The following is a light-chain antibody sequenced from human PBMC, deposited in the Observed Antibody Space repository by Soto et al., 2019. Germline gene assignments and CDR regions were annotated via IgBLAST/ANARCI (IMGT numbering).Light chain of an antibody. CDR3: QYYASSLSGWV. CDR2: GNS. Sequence: QAVVTQPPSVSGAPGQRVTISCTGSSSNIGAGYDVHWYQQLPGTAPKLLIYGNSNRPSGVPDRFSGSKSGTSASLAITGLQAEDEADYYCQYYASSLSGWVLGGGTKLTVL. J-gene: IGLJ3*02. CDR1: SSNIGAGYD. V-gene: IGLV1-40*01.